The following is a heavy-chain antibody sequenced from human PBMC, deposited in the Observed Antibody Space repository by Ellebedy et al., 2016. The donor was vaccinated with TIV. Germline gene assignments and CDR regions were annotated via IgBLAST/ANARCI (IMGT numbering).Heavy chain of an antibody. Sequence: SETLSLXCSVSGYSISSGYYWGWIRQPPGKGLEWIGSIYDSGTTYYNPSLKSRVTISVDTSKNQFSLKLSSVTAADTAVYYCAHNGGRYSYNLYWGQGTLVTVSS. J-gene: IGHJ4*02. CDR1: GYSISSGYY. V-gene: IGHV4-38-2*02. CDR3: AHNGGRYSYNLY. CDR2: IYDSGTT. D-gene: IGHD5-18*01.